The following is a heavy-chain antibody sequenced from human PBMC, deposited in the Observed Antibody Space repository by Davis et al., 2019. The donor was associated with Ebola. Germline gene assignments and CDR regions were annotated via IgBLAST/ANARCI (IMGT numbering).Heavy chain of an antibody. CDR1: GYTFTSYY. J-gene: IGHJ6*02. CDR3: AREEAGYDFWSGYYLYGMDV. D-gene: IGHD3-3*01. Sequence: ASVKVSCKASGYTFTSYYMHWVRQAPGQGLEWMGIINPSGGSTSYAQKFQGRVTMTRDTSTSTVYMELSSLRSEDTAVYYCAREEAGYDFWSGYYLYGMDVWGQGTTVTVSS. V-gene: IGHV1-46*01. CDR2: INPSGGST.